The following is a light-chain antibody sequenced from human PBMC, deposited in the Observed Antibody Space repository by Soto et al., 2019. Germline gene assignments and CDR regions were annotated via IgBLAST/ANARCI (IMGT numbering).Light chain of an antibody. CDR2: DAS. V-gene: IGKV3-11*01. CDR3: QQRSSWPYT. Sequence: EIALTQSPATLSLSPGERATLYCRASQSVSTSFAWYQQKPGQAPRLLIYDASSRATGIPARFSGSGSGTDFTLTISNLEPEDFTVYYCQQRSSWPYTFGQGTKLEI. J-gene: IGKJ2*01. CDR1: QSVSTS.